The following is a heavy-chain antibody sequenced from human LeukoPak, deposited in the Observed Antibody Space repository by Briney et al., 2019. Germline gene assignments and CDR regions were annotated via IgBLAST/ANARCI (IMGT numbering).Heavy chain of an antibody. CDR2: IYYSGST. V-gene: IGHV4-39*01. Sequence: SETLSLTCAVSGASVSGSGYYWGWIRQPPGKGLEWIGDIYYSGSTYYNASLQSRVTISIDTSKNQFSLRLKSVTAADTAMYYCAKSGGYGLIDYWGQGTLVTVSS. CDR3: AKSGGYGLIDY. J-gene: IGHJ4*02. D-gene: IGHD1-26*01. CDR1: GASVSGSGYY.